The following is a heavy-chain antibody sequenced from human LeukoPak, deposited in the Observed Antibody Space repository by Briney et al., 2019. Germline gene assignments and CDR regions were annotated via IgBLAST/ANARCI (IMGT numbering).Heavy chain of an antibody. V-gene: IGHV1-2*06. CDR1: GYTFTGYY. CDR3: ARAFYYDSSSHFDY. D-gene: IGHD3-22*01. J-gene: IGHJ4*02. Sequence: ASVKVSCKASGYTFTGYYMHWVRQAPGQGLEWMGRINPNSGGTNYAQKFQGRVTMTRDTSISTAYMELSRLRPDDTAVYYCARAFYYDSSSHFDYWGQGTLVTVSS. CDR2: INPNSGGT.